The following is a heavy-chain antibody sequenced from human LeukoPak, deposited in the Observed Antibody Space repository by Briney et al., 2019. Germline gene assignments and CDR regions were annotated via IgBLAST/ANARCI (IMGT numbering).Heavy chain of an antibody. CDR1: GYSENFYG. CDR3: AGSLGYCTSNVCYLKY. Sequence: ASVKVSCKTSGYSENFYGITWVRQVAGQGLEWMGWISAQHGQTEYAPNSQDRVAMTTDTYTNTAYMELRSLRSDDTAVYYCAGSLGYCTSNVCYLKYWGQGTLVTVSS. J-gene: IGHJ4*02. D-gene: IGHD2-8*01. V-gene: IGHV1-18*01. CDR2: ISAQHGQT.